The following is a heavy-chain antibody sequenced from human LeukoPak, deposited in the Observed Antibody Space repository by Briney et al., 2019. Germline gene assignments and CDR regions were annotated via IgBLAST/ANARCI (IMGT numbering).Heavy chain of an antibody. CDR1: GYSISSGYY. D-gene: IGHD5-18*01. CDR3: AKGAGGFSYYNWFDP. J-gene: IGHJ5*02. V-gene: IGHV4-38-2*02. Sequence: SETLSLTCTVSGYSISSGYYWGWIRQPPGKGLEWTGSIYHSGSTYYSPSLKSRVTISVDTSKNQFSLKLASVTAADTAIYYCAKGAGGFSYYNWFDPWGQGTLVTVSS. CDR2: IYHSGST.